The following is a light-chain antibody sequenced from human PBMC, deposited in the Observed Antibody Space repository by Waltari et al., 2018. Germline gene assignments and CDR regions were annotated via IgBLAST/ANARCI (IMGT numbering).Light chain of an antibody. CDR1: ALPKQY. CDR2: KDN. J-gene: IGLJ3*02. CDR3: QSADTSGTWV. Sequence: SSELTQPPSVSVSPGQTARITCSGDALPKQYAPWYQQKPGQAPILVIYKDNERPSGIPERFSGSSSGTTVTLTISGVQAEDEADYYCQSADTSGTWVFGGGTKLTVL. V-gene: IGLV3-25*03.